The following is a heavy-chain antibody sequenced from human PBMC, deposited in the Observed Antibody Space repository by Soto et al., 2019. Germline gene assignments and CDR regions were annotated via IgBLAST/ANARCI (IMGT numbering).Heavy chain of an antibody. D-gene: IGHD6-13*01. CDR1: GFTFDDYT. CDR2: ISWDGGST. J-gene: IGHJ6*02. CDR3: AKAKYSSSWYSGYYYGMDV. Sequence: GGSLRLSCAASGFTFDDYTMHWVRQAPGKGLEWVSLISWDGGSTYYADSVKGRFTISRDNSKNSLYLQMNSLRTEDTALYYCAKAKYSSSWYSGYYYGMDVWGQGTTVTVSS. V-gene: IGHV3-43*01.